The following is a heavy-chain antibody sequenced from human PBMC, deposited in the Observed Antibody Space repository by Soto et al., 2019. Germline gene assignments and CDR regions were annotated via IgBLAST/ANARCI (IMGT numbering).Heavy chain of an antibody. J-gene: IGHJ6*02. Sequence: GGSLRLSCGASGFTFSSYSMNWVRQAPGKGLEWVSSISSSSSYIYYADSVKGRFTISRDNAKNSLYLQMNSLRAEDTAVYYCARDYCSSTSCYNDYYGMDVWGQGTTVTVSS. V-gene: IGHV3-21*01. D-gene: IGHD2-2*02. CDR2: ISSSSSYI. CDR3: ARDYCSSTSCYNDYYGMDV. CDR1: GFTFSSYS.